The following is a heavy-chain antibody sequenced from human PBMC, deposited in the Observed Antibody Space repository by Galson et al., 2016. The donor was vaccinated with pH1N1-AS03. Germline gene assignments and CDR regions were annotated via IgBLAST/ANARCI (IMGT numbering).Heavy chain of an antibody. J-gene: IGHJ6*02. D-gene: IGHD1-14*01. CDR2: IYWDEHK. CDR3: ANRESRMHSLDV. CDR1: GFSLNTHGVG. Sequence: PALVKPTQTLTLTCSFSGFSLNTHGVGVGWIRQPPGKAPEWLALIYWDEHKVYSPFLSSRLTITKVTSVNQVVLIMTNMDPVDTATYFCANRESRMHSLDVWGQGTTVTVSS. V-gene: IGHV2-5*02.